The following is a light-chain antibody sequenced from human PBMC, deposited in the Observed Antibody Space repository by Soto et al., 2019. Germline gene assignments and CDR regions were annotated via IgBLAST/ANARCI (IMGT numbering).Light chain of an antibody. CDR1: QSVSSGY. J-gene: IGKJ1*01. Sequence: EIVLTQSPGALSLSPGERATLSCRASQSVSSGYLAWYQQKPGRTPRLLIYGASSRATGIPDRFSGSGSGTDFTLTISRLEPEDFAVYYCQHYVTSLTTFGQGTKVDIK. V-gene: IGKV3-20*01. CDR3: QHYVTSLTT. CDR2: GAS.